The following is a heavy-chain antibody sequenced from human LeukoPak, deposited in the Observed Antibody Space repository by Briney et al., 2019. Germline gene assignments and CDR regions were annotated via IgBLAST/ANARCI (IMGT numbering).Heavy chain of an antibody. CDR2: IIPILGIA. Sequence: GASVKVSCKASGGTFSSYAISWVRQAPGQGLEWMGRIIPILGIANYAQKFQGRVTITADKSTSTAYMELSSLRSEDTAVYYCARVYRLWTRDLLGYFDLWGRGTLVTVSS. CDR1: GGTFSSYA. CDR3: ARVYRLWTRDLLGYFDL. V-gene: IGHV1-69*04. D-gene: IGHD2-21*01. J-gene: IGHJ2*01.